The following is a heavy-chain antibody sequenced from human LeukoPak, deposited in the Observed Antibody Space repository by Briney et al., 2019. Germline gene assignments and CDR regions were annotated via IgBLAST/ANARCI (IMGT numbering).Heavy chain of an antibody. CDR1: GYTFTGYY. J-gene: IGHJ4*02. V-gene: IGHV1-2*02. CDR2: INPNSGGT. CDR3: ARDSAAMIVVVPPLDY. D-gene: IGHD3-22*01. Sequence: ASVKVSCKASGYTFTGYYMHWVRQAPGQGLEWMGWINPNSGGTNYAQKFQGRVTMTTDTSTSTAYMELRGLRSDDTAVYYCARDSAAMIVVVPPLDYWGQGTLVTVSS.